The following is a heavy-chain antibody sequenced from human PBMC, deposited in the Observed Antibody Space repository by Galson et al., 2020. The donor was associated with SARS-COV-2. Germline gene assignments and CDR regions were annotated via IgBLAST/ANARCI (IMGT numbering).Heavy chain of an antibody. D-gene: IGHD6-13*01. V-gene: IGHV3-23*05. CDR2: IDSRAGST. CDR1: GITFSSNA. J-gene: IGHJ1*01. Sequence: GESLKISCAASGITFSSNAMNWVRQAPGKGLEWVSTIDSRAGSTLYADLVKGRITISRDNSKNTLFLQMNNLRIDDTAVYYCARGWYYSSPWGQGTLVTVSS. CDR3: ARGWYYSSP.